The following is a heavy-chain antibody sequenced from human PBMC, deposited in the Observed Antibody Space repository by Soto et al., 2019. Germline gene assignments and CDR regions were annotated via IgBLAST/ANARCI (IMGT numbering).Heavy chain of an antibody. D-gene: IGHD3-3*01. CDR3: VKDIRANDYWELFDY. V-gene: IGHV3-23*01. Sequence: GGSLRLSCAASGFTFSSYAMSWVRQAPGKGLEWVSAIRASSGITYYADSAKGRFTISRDNSKNTLYLQLDSLRAEDTAVYYCVKDIRANDYWELFDYWGQGTLVTVSS. CDR2: IRASSGIT. J-gene: IGHJ4*02. CDR1: GFTFSSYA.